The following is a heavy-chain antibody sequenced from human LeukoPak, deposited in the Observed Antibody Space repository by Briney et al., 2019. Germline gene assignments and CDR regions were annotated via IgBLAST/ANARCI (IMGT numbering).Heavy chain of an antibody. CDR2: INPSGGST. Sequence: ASVKVSCKASGYTFTNYYMHWVRQAPGQGLEWMGIINPSGGSTNYAQKFQGRVTMTRDTSASTVYMELSSLRSEDTAVYYCGRDQGYSGYDSPDYWGQGTLATVSS. D-gene: IGHD5-12*01. J-gene: IGHJ4*02. CDR1: GYTFTNYY. V-gene: IGHV1-46*01. CDR3: GRDQGYSGYDSPDY.